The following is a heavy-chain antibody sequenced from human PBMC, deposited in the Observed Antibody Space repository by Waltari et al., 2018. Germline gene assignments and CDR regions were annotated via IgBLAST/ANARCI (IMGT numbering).Heavy chain of an antibody. J-gene: IGHJ5*02. D-gene: IGHD3-10*01. CDR3: ARDVGWFDP. CDR2: ISSSSSTI. CDR1: GFTFSSYS. V-gene: IGHV3-48*04. Sequence: VQLVESGGGVVQPGRSLRLSCAASGFTFSSYSMNWVRQAPGKGLEWVSDISSSSSTIYYADSVKGRFTISRENAKNSLYLQMNSLRAEDTAVYYCARDVGWFDPWGQGTLVTVSS.